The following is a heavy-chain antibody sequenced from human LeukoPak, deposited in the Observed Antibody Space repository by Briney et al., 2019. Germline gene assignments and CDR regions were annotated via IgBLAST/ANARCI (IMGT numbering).Heavy chain of an antibody. CDR3: ARVARYGDSSGGFDY. J-gene: IGHJ4*02. CDR2: INPNSGGT. V-gene: IGHV1-2*04. Sequence: GASVKVSCKASGYTFTGYYMHWVRQAPGQGLEWMGWINPNSGGTNYAQKFQGWVTMTRDTSISTAYMELSRLRSDDTAVYYCARVARYGDSSGGFDYWGQGTLVTVSS. D-gene: IGHD4-17*01. CDR1: GYTFTGYY.